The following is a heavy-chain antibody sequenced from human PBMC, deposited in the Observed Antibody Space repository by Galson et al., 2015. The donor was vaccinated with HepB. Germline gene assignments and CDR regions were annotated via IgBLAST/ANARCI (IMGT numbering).Heavy chain of an antibody. J-gene: IGHJ4*02. CDR2: INPNGGST. CDR3: ARDWGQTHEFDY. V-gene: IGHV1-46*01. CDR1: GYTFTNNY. Sequence: SVKVSCKASGYTFTNNYVHWVRQAPGQGLEWMGKINPNGGSTSFAQKFQGRLTMTRDTSTSTVYMELSSLRSEDTAVYYCARDWGQTHEFDYWGQGTLVTVSS. D-gene: IGHD3-16*01.